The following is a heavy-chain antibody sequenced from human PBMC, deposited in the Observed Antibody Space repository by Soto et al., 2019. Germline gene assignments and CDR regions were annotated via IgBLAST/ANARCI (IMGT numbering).Heavy chain of an antibody. Sequence: SETLSLTCAVSGYSISSGYYWGWIRQPPGKGLEWIGSIYHSGITYYNPSLKSRVTISVDTSKNQFSLKLSSVTAADTAVYYCAGGLYCGGDCYSFYYYYGMDVWGQGTTVTVSS. D-gene: IGHD2-21*02. V-gene: IGHV4-38-2*01. J-gene: IGHJ6*02. CDR1: GYSISSGYY. CDR2: IYHSGIT. CDR3: AGGLYCGGDCYSFYYYYGMDV.